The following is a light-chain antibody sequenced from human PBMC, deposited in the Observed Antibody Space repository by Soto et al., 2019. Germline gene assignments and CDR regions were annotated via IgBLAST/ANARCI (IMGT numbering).Light chain of an antibody. CDR1: QSINSW. V-gene: IGKV1-5*03. Sequence: DIQMTQSPSTLPASVGDRVTITCRASQSINSWLAWYQQKPGKAPKLLIYKASSLESGVPSRFSGSGSGTEFTLTISSLQPDDFATYYCQQYGSYSRTFGQGNKVEI. J-gene: IGKJ1*01. CDR3: QQYGSYSRT. CDR2: KAS.